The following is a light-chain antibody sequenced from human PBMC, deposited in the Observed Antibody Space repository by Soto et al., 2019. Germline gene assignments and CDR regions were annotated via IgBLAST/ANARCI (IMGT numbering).Light chain of an antibody. CDR3: QQYGSSPRT. CDR1: ESVSSSY. V-gene: IGKV3-20*01. Sequence: EIVLTQSPGTLSLSPGERATLSCRASESVSSSYLAWYQQKPGRAPRLLIFGASTRATGIPDRFSGSGSGTAFTLTISRLEPEDFAVYYCQQYGSSPRTFGQGTKLEI. J-gene: IGKJ2*02. CDR2: GAS.